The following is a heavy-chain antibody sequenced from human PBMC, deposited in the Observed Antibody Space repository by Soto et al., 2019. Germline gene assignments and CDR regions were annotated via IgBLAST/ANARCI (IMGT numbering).Heavy chain of an antibody. D-gene: IGHD6-19*01. Sequence: EVQLLESGGGLVQPGGSLRLSCAASGFTFSSYAMNWVRQAPGKGLEWVSAISGGGGDTYYADSVKGRFTISRDNSKNTLYLQVNRLGAEDTAVYYCARGWQGDYWGQGTMVTVSS. CDR1: GFTFSSYA. J-gene: IGHJ4*02. V-gene: IGHV3-23*01. CDR3: ARGWQGDY. CDR2: ISGGGGDT.